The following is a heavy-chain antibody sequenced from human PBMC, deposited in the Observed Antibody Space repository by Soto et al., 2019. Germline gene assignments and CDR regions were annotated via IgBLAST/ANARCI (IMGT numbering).Heavy chain of an antibody. CDR3: ARDFCSGGSCYRTLDL. J-gene: IGHJ2*01. Sequence: ASVKVSCKASGYTFTGYYMHWVRQAPGQGLEWMGWINPNSGGTNYAQKFQGWVTMTRDTSISTAYMELSRLRSDDTAVYYCARDFCSGGSCYRTLDLWGRGTLVTVSS. CDR1: GYTFTGYY. D-gene: IGHD2-15*01. CDR2: INPNSGGT. V-gene: IGHV1-2*04.